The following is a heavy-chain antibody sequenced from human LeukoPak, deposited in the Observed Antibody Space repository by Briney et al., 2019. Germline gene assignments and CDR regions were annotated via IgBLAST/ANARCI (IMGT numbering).Heavy chain of an antibody. CDR3: ARDSSGGYYFDY. CDR2: IYYSGST. V-gene: IGHV4-61*01. J-gene: IGHJ4*02. D-gene: IGHD6-19*01. CDR1: GYSISSGYY. Sequence: SETLSLTCAVSGYSISSGYYWGWIRQPPGKGLEWIGYIYYSGSTNYNPSLKSRVTISVDTSKNQFSLKLSSVTAADTAVYYCARDSSGGYYFDYWGQGTLVTVSS.